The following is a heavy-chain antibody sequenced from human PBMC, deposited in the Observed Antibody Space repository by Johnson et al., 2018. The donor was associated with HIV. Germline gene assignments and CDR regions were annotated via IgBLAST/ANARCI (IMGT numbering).Heavy chain of an antibody. J-gene: IGHJ3*02. Sequence: VHLVESGGGVVQPGKSLRLSCAASGFTFSSYGMHWVRQAAGKGLEWVALIWYDGSNKYYADSVKGRFTVSRDNYKSTVYLQMNSLRPEYTALYYCVRETGTLWAFDIWGQGTTVTVSS. CDR2: IWYDGSNK. CDR1: GFTFSSYG. CDR3: VRETGTLWAFDI. V-gene: IGHV3-33*01.